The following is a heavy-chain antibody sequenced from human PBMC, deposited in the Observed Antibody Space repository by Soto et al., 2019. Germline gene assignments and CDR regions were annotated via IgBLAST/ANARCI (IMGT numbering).Heavy chain of an antibody. D-gene: IGHD5-12*01. CDR2: ISGSGGST. J-gene: IGHJ4*02. V-gene: IGHV3-23*01. Sequence: GESLKISCAASGFTFSSYAMSWVRQAPGKGLEWVSAISGSGGSTYYADSVKGLLTISRDNTKNTLYLQMNSRRAEDTVVYYCAKEALDEWLRFDYWGQGTLVTVSS. CDR3: AKEALDEWLRFDY. CDR1: GFTFSSYA.